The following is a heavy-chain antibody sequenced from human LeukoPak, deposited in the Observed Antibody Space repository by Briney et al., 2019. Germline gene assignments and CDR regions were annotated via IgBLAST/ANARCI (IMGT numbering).Heavy chain of an antibody. CDR1: GYTFTSYY. V-gene: IGHV1-46*01. CDR3: ARDMGYYYDSSGYFEIDAFDI. J-gene: IGHJ3*02. Sequence: ASVKVSCKASGYTFTSYYMHWVRQAPGQGLEWMGIINPSGGSTSYAQKFQGRVTMTRDMSTSTVYMELSSLGTEDTAVYYCARDMGYYYDSSGYFEIDAFDIWGQGTMVTVSS. D-gene: IGHD3-22*01. CDR2: INPSGGST.